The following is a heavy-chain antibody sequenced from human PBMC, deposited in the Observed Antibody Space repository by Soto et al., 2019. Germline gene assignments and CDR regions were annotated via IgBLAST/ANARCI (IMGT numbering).Heavy chain of an antibody. V-gene: IGHV4-34*01. Sequence: QVQLQQWGAGLLKPSETLSLSCAVYGGSFSGYYWSWIRQPPGKGLEWIGEINQSGSTNYNPSLKIRVPISVDTSKNQFSLRLNSVTAADTAVYSCASILRYLWGQGTLVTVSS. J-gene: IGHJ4*02. CDR2: INQSGST. CDR3: ASILRYL. D-gene: IGHD3-16*01. CDR1: GGSFSGYY.